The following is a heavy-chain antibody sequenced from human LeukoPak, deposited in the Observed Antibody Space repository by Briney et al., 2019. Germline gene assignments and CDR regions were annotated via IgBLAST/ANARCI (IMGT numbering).Heavy chain of an antibody. D-gene: IGHD4-23*01. CDR2: IYTSGNT. J-gene: IGHJ4*02. Sequence: SQTLSLTCTVSGGSISSGSYYWSWIRQPAGKGLEWIGRIYTSGNTNYNPSLKSRVTISVDTSKNQFSLKLSSVTAADTAVYYCARHLAGGHSIDYWGQGTLVTVSS. CDR3: ARHLAGGHSIDY. CDR1: GGSISSGSYY. V-gene: IGHV4-61*02.